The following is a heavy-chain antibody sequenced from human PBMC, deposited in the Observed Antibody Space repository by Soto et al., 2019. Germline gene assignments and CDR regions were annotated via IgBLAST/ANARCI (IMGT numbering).Heavy chain of an antibody. J-gene: IGHJ4*02. Sequence: QPGGSLRLSCAASGFTFSSYAMSWVRQAPGKGLEWVSAISGSGGSTYYADSVKGRFTISRDNSKNTLYLQMNSLRAEDTAVYYCAKDDPRGFRVEGLRFLEWLSTHFDYWGQGTLVTVSS. CDR2: ISGSGGST. D-gene: IGHD3-3*01. V-gene: IGHV3-23*01. CDR1: GFTFSSYA. CDR3: AKDDPRGFRVEGLRFLEWLSTHFDY.